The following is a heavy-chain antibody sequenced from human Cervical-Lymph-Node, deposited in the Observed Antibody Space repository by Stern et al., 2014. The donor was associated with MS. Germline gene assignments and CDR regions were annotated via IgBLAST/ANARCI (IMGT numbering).Heavy chain of an antibody. CDR1: GGTFTTYA. Sequence: QVQLVQSGADVKKPGSSVKVSCKASGGTFTTYAVNWVRQAPGQGLEWMGGIIPIVDAIHYAEKFRARVTITADESTSTAYMELRSLRSEDTAIYYCATIGDAHKSEVGLDVWGQGTTVTVSS. CDR3: ATIGDAHKSEVGLDV. J-gene: IGHJ6*02. CDR2: IIPIVDAI. V-gene: IGHV1-69*01. D-gene: IGHD3-16*01.